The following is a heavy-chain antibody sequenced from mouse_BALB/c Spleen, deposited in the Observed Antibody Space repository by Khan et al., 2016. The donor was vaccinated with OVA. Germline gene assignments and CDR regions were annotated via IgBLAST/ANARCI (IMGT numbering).Heavy chain of an antibody. Sequence: QVQLKQSGPELVKPGALVKISCKASGYTFTSYDINWVMQRPGQGLEWIGWIYPGDDSTKYNEKFKDKATLTADKSSSTADMQLSSLTSDNSAVYFCAREGLRGVAMDYWGQGTSVTVSS. J-gene: IGHJ4*01. CDR3: AREGLRGVAMDY. CDR2: IYPGDDST. V-gene: IGHV1S56*01. CDR1: GYTFTSYD. D-gene: IGHD2-4*01.